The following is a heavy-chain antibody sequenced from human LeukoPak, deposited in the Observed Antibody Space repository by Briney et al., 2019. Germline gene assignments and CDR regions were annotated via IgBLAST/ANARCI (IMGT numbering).Heavy chain of an antibody. V-gene: IGHV5-51*01. CDR1: GYTFSSYW. J-gene: IGHJ4*02. Sequence: GESLKISCQGSGYTFSSYWIAWVRQMPGKGLEWVGIIYPGDSDTRYSPSFQGQVTISADKSISTAYLQWSSLKASDTAMYYCARRDSQLVDYWGQGTLVTVSS. CDR2: IYPGDSDT. CDR3: ARRDSQLVDY. D-gene: IGHD2-2*01.